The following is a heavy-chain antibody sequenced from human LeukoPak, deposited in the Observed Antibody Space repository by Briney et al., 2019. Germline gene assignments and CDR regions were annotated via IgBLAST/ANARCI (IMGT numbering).Heavy chain of an antibody. CDR3: ARDAPLEYSSAYYYHGMDV. CDR1: GYTFTSYG. V-gene: IGHV1-18*01. J-gene: IGHJ6*02. Sequence: ASVKVSCKASGYTFTSYGIHWVRQAPGQGLEWMGLINACNGNTNYAQKLQGRVTMTTDTSTSTAYMELRSLRSDDTAVYYCARDAPLEYSSAYYYHGMDVWGQGTTVTVSS. D-gene: IGHD6-6*01. CDR2: INACNGNT.